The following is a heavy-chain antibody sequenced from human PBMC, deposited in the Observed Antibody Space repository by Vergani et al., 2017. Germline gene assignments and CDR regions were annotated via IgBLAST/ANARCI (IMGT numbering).Heavy chain of an antibody. D-gene: IGHD4-17*01. CDR2: IGYDGRIK. CDR1: GFSFNTYG. J-gene: IGHJ4*02. CDR3: AEDGRENSDYGYFDY. V-gene: IGHV3-30*02. Sequence: QVQLVETGGGVVQPGGSLRLYCATSGFSFNTYGAHCVRQAPGKGLEWVAFIGYDGRIKYNVDSVKGRFTISRDTSKKTLSLQMRSLRADDTAVYYCAEDGRENSDYGYFDYWGQGTLVTVSS.